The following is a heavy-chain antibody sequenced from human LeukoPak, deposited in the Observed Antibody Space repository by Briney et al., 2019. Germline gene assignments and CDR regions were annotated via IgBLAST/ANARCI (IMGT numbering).Heavy chain of an antibody. D-gene: IGHD6-13*01. V-gene: IGHV5-51*01. CDR1: GYSFTSYW. J-gene: IGHJ4*02. Sequence: GESLKISGKVSGYSFTSYWIGWVRQLPGKGLEWMGIIYPGDSDTRYSPSFQGQVTISADKSISTAYLQWSSLKASDTAMYYCARPKAAADLPPSYWGQGTLVTVSS. CDR3: ARPKAAADLPPSY. CDR2: IYPGDSDT.